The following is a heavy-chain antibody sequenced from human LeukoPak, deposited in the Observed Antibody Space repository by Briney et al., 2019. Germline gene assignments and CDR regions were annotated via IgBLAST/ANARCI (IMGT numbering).Heavy chain of an antibody. CDR1: GFTFSRYS. CDR3: ARDYFNSSDYPQTYYYYYMDV. V-gene: IGHV3-21*01. Sequence: PGGSLRLSCAASGFTFSRYSMNWVRQAPGKRLEWVASISSTSTFIYSPDSVKGRFTISRDTAKNSLFLQMNSLRAEDTAIYYCARDYFNSSDYPQTYYYYYMDVWGEGTTVTVSS. D-gene: IGHD3-22*01. CDR2: ISSTSTFI. J-gene: IGHJ6*03.